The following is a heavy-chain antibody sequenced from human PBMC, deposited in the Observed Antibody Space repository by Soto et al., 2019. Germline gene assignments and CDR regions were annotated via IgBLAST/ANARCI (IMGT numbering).Heavy chain of an antibody. CDR1: GGSMSSNY. Sequence: SETLSLTCTVSGGSMSSNYWSWIRQSPAKGLEWIGFVYYGGTNYNPSFESRVTMSVDTPKKQFSLELSDVTAADTAVYYCVSYRGAFYFDHWGQGTLATVSS. CDR3: VSYRGAFYFDH. V-gene: IGHV4-59*01. CDR2: VYYGGT. J-gene: IGHJ4*02. D-gene: IGHD4-4*01.